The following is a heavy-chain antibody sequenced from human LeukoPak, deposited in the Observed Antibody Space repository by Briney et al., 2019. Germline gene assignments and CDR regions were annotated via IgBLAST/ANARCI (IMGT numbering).Heavy chain of an antibody. D-gene: IGHD3-10*01. V-gene: IGHV4-4*02. CDR2: IFYSGST. J-gene: IGHJ6*03. CDR3: ARVWYYGSGTNSDLYYYYYMDV. Sequence: PSETLSLTCAVSGGSISNSNWWSWVRQPPGKGLEWIGEIFYSGSTYYNPSLKSRFTISVDTSKNQFSLKLSSVTAADTAVYYCARVWYYGSGTNSDLYYYYYMDVWGRGTTVTVSS. CDR1: GGSISNSNW.